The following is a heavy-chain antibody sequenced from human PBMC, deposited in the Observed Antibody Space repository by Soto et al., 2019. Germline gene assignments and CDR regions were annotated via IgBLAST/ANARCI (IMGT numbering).Heavy chain of an antibody. CDR3: ARGPPRYCSGGSCYSGWFDP. CDR1: GYTFTSYG. J-gene: IGHJ5*02. V-gene: IGHV1-18*01. CDR2: ISAYNGNT. D-gene: IGHD2-15*01. Sequence: ASVKVSCKASGYTFTSYGISWVRQAPGQGLEWMGWISAYNGNTNYAQKLQGRVTMTTDTSTSTAYMELRSLRSDDTAVYYCARGPPRYCSGGSCYSGWFDPWGQGTLVTVSS.